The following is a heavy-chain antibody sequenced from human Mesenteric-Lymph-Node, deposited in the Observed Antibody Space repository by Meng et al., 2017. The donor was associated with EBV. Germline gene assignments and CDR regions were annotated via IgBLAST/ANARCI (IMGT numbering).Heavy chain of an antibody. CDR2: INTDTGNP. V-gene: IGHV7-4-1*01. J-gene: IGHJ5*02. CDR3: AKEGYRGSLPNWFDP. D-gene: IGHD1-26*01. CDR1: GYTFTCYA. Sequence: GPFWAELTKSGDSVKFSCKSSGYTFTCYAMNWVRQAPGQGLEWMGLINTDTGNPTYAQGFTGRFVFSFDTSVSTAYLQISGLKAEDTAVYYCAKEGYRGSLPNWFDPWGQGTLVTVSS.